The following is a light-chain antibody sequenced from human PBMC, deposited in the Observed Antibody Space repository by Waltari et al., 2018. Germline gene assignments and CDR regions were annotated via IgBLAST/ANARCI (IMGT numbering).Light chain of an antibody. V-gene: IGLV2-23*02. Sequence: WYQRHPEKAPKLILYEVTKRPSGVSSRFSGSKSGNTASLTISGLQAEDEADFYCCTFADSGTYVFGTGTVVTVL. J-gene: IGLJ1*01. CDR3: CTFADSGTYV. CDR2: EVT.